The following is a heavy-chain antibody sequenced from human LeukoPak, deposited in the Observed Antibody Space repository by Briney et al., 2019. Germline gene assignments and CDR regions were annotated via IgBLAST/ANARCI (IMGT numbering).Heavy chain of an antibody. J-gene: IGHJ5*02. CDR3: ARDRCSGGSCSRCDP. CDR2: VYNSGST. CDR1: GGSTSGFY. V-gene: IGHV4-59*01. Sequence: SETLSLTCTVSGGSTSGFYWSWIRQPPGKGLEWLGYVYNSGSTNYNPSLKSRVTISVDTSKSQFSLNLTSVTAADTAVYYCARDRCSGGSCSRCDPWGQGTLVNVSS. D-gene: IGHD2-15*01.